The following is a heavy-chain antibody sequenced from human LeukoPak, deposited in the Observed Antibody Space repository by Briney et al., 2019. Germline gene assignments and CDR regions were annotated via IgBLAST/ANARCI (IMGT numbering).Heavy chain of an antibody. CDR2: INPNSGGT. CDR3: ARGGSSWYRGSFQH. J-gene: IGHJ1*01. CDR1: GYTFTGYY. Sequence: ASVKVSCKASGYTFTGYYMHWVRQAPGQGLEWMGWINPNSGGTNYAQKFQGRVTMTRDTSISTAYMEPSRLRSDDTAVYYCARGGSSWYRGSFQHWGQGTLVTVSS. D-gene: IGHD6-13*01. V-gene: IGHV1-2*02.